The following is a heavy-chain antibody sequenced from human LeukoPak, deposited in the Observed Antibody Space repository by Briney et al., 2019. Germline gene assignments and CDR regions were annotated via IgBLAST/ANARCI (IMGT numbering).Heavy chain of an antibody. J-gene: IGHJ4*02. CDR2: ITNNGVLT. CDR3: TRDLSGGGLDY. V-gene: IGHV3-64*02. Sequence: GGSLRLSWAASGFTFSNYAMHLVRQAPGKGLEYVSVITNNGVLTYYADSVKGRFTISRDNSKNTLYLQMGSLRAEDMAVYYCTRDLSGGGLDYWGQGTLVTVS. CDR1: GFTFSNYA. D-gene: IGHD3-10*01.